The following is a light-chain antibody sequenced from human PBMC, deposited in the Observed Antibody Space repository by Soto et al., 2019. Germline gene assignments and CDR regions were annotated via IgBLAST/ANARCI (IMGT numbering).Light chain of an antibody. CDR2: GSS. CDR1: HGVSSGY. Sequence: PGERATISCRASHGVSSGYLAWYQQKPGQAPRLLIYGSSNRATDIPDRFTGRGSGTDFTLTISRLEPEDFALHYCQQHNNWPPITFGQGTRLDIK. CDR3: QQHNNWPPIT. V-gene: IGKV3D-20*02. J-gene: IGKJ5*01.